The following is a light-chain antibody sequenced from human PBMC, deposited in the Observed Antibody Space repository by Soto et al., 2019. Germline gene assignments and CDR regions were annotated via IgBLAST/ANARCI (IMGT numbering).Light chain of an antibody. V-gene: IGKV1-6*01. CDR3: LQDYNYTLT. J-gene: IGKJ1*01. CDR1: QGIRYD. Sequence: AIQMTQSPSSLSASVGDRVTITCRASQGIRYDLGWYQQKPGKAPKLXIYAASSLQSGVPSRFSGSGAGTDFTLTISSLQPEDVETDYCLQDYNYTLTFGQGTKVDIK. CDR2: AAS.